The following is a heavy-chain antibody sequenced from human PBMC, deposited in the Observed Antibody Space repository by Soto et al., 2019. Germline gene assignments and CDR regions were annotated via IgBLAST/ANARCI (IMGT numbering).Heavy chain of an antibody. J-gene: IGHJ6*02. CDR3: ARGVSGWLRFYGGYGMDV. D-gene: IGHD5-12*01. CDR2: IYYSGST. CDR1: GGSISSGGYS. Sequence: PSETLSLTCAVAGGSISSGGYSWSWIRQPPRKGLEWIGYIYYSGSTNYNPSLKSRATISVDTSKNQFSLKLSSVTAADTAVYYCARGVSGWLRFYGGYGMDVWGQGTTVTVSS. V-gene: IGHV4-61*08.